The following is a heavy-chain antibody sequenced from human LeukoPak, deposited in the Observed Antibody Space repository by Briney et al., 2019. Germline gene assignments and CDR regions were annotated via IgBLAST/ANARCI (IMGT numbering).Heavy chain of an antibody. CDR3: AREQLTWYYFDY. V-gene: IGHV3-7*01. CDR1: GFTFSNYW. D-gene: IGHD2-8*02. CDR2: IKQDGSET. J-gene: IGHJ4*02. Sequence: PGGSLRLSCAASGFTFSNYWMSWVRQAPGKGLEWVANIKQDGSETYYVDSERGRFTISRDNTKNSLYLQMNSLRAEDTAVYYCAREQLTWYYFDYWGQGTLVTVSS.